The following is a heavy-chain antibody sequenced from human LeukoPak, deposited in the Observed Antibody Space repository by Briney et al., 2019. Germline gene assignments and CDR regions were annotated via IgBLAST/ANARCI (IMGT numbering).Heavy chain of an antibody. J-gene: IGHJ5*02. V-gene: IGHV3-74*01. CDR3: ARDVPHKWFDT. CDR1: GITFGNNW. Sequence: GGSLRLSCAASGITFGNNWMHWVRQGPGKGLVWISRINSDGGGAIYADSVKGRFTVSRDNAKNTLYLQMNSLRAEDTAVYYCARDVPHKWFDTWGQGTLVTVSS. CDR2: INSDGGGA.